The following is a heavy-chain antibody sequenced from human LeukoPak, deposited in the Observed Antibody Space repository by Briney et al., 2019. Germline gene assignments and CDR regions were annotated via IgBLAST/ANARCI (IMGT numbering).Heavy chain of an antibody. CDR1: GFTFSSYG. J-gene: IGHJ6*02. V-gene: IGHV3-30*18. CDR3: AKDVQSTPYYYYGMDV. CDR2: ISYDGSNK. Sequence: GGSLRLSCAASGFTFSSYGMHWVRQAPGKGLEWVAVISYDGSNKYYADSMKGRFTISRDNSKNTLYLQMNSLRAEDTAVYYCAKDVQSTPYYYYGMDVWGQGTTVTVSS.